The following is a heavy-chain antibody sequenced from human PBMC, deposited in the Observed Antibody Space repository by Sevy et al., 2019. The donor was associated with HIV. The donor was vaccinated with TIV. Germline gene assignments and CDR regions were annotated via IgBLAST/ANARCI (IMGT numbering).Heavy chain of an antibody. CDR1: GFTFSSYS. J-gene: IGHJ4*02. D-gene: IGHD6-19*01. CDR2: ISRSSSTI. CDR3: ARSPPYSSGWYGIDY. V-gene: IGHV3-48*01. Sequence: GGSLRLSCAASGFTFSSYSMNWVRQASGKGLEWVSYISRSSSTIYYVDSVKGRFTISRDNAKNSLYLQMNSLRAEDTAVYYCARSPPYSSGWYGIDYWGQGTLVTVSS.